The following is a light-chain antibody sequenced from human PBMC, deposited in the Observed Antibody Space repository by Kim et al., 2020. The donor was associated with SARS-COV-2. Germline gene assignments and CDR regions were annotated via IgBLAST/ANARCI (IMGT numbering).Light chain of an antibody. Sequence: QLVLTQSPSASASLGASVKLTCTLSSGHSSYAIAWHQQQPEKGPRYLMKVNSDGSHSKGDGIPDRFSGSSSGAERYLTISSLQSEDEAVYYCQTWGTGMVFGGGTQLTVL. CDR3: QTWGTGMV. CDR1: SGHSSYA. CDR2: VNSDGSH. V-gene: IGLV4-69*01. J-gene: IGLJ2*01.